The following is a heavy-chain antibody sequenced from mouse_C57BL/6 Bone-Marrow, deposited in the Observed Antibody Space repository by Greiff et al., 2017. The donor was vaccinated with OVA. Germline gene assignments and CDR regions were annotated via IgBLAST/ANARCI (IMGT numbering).Heavy chain of an antibody. V-gene: IGHV5-4*01. CDR2: ISDGGSYT. Sequence: EVKVEESGGGLVKPGGSLKLSCAASGFTFSSYAMSWVRQTPEKRLEWVATISDGGSYTYYPDNVKGRFTISRDNAKNNLYLQMSHLKSEDTAMYYCARDEENDGYYVGAYWGQGTLVTVSA. D-gene: IGHD2-3*01. J-gene: IGHJ3*01. CDR1: GFTFSSYA. CDR3: ARDEENDGYYVGAY.